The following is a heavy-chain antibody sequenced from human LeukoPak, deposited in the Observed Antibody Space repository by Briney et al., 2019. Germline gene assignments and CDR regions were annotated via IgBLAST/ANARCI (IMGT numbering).Heavy chain of an antibody. CDR1: GGSITSNF. J-gene: IGHJ4*02. V-gene: IGHV4-4*09. D-gene: IGHD1-1*01. CDR3: ARAKPNWNPPDY. Sequence: SETLSLTCTVSGGSITSNFWSWIRQPPGKGLEWIGYIYNSGRTSYNPSLKSRATISEDTSKNQFPLKLNSVTAADTAVYYCARAKPNWNPPDYWGQGTLVTVSS. CDR2: IYNSGRT.